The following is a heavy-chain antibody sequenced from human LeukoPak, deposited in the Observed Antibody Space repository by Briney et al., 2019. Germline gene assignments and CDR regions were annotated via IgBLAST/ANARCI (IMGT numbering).Heavy chain of an antibody. D-gene: IGHD6-13*01. CDR2: ISYDGSHK. Sequence: GRSLRLSCAASGITFSNYGMHWVRQAPGKGLEWVAVISYDGSHKYYADSVKGRFTISRDTSKNTLYLQMNSLRAEDTALYYCAKDRLPDGRWSLDYWGQGTLVTVSS. CDR3: AKDRLPDGRWSLDY. V-gene: IGHV3-30*18. CDR1: GITFSNYG. J-gene: IGHJ4*02.